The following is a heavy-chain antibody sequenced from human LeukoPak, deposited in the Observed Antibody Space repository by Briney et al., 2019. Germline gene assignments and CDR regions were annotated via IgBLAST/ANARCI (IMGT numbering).Heavy chain of an antibody. CDR3: AKSRGIYCRSSSCSFDY. J-gene: IGHJ4*02. D-gene: IGHD2-2*01. V-gene: IGHV3-23*01. CDR2: VSASGTNS. Sequence: GGSLRLSCAASGLTFSNYAMSWVRQAPGKGLEWVSTVSASGTNSYYADSVKGRFTISRDNSKNTLYLHMNILRAQDTAVCFCAKSRGIYCRSSSCSFDYWGQGILVTVSS. CDR1: GLTFSNYA.